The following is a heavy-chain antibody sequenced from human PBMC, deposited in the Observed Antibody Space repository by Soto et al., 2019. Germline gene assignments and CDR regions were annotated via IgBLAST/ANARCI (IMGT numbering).Heavy chain of an antibody. J-gene: IGHJ5*02. V-gene: IGHV4-4*02. CDR3: ATLPHRIGVTVLPIPT. Sequence: SETLSLTCAVSGGSVSSTNWWSWVRQSPGKGLEWIGDIYHIGSTNYNPSLRGRVTISVDKSNNQFSLTLKYVTAADTAVYYCATLPHRIGVTVLPIPTWGQGTLVTGSS. CDR2: IYHIGST. D-gene: IGHD3-3*01. CDR1: GGSVSSTNW.